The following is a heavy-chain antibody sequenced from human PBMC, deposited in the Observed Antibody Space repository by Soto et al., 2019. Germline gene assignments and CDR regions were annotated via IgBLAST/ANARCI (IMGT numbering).Heavy chain of an antibody. V-gene: IGHV4-31*03. Sequence: PSETLSLTCTVSGGSISSGGYYWSWIRQHPGKGLEWIGYIYYSGSTYYNPSLKSRVTISVDTSKNQFSLKLSSVTAADTAVYYCARFEDYYDSSGYSSWGQGTLVTVSS. CDR2: IYYSGST. CDR1: GGSISSGGYY. CDR3: ARFEDYYDSSGYSS. J-gene: IGHJ4*02. D-gene: IGHD3-22*01.